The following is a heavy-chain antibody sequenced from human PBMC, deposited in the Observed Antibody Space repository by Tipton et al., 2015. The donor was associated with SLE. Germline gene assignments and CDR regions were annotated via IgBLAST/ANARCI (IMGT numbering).Heavy chain of an antibody. Sequence: QLVRSGAEVKKPGASVKVSCKASGYTFTSYDINWARQATGQGLEWMGWMNPNSGNTGYAQKFQGRVTMTRNTSISTAYMELSSLRSEDTAVYYCARLCQQHICFDPWGQGPLVTVSS. V-gene: IGHV1-8*01. CDR3: ARLCQQHICFDP. J-gene: IGHJ5*02. CDR2: MNPNSGNT. D-gene: IGHD2-2*01. CDR1: GYTFTSYD.